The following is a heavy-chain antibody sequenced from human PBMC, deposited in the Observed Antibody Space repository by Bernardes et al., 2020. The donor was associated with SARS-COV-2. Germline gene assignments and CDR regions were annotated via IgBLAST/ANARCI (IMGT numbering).Heavy chain of an antibody. Sequence: SETLSLTCAVYGGSFSGSYWSWIRQPPGKGLKWIGEVNDSGSTNYNPSLKSRVTISIDTSKKQFSLRLTSVTAADTAVYYCARGPHYGNYEEYAMDVWGQGTTVTVSS. J-gene: IGHJ6*02. CDR3: ARGPHYGNYEEYAMDV. V-gene: IGHV4-34*01. D-gene: IGHD4-17*01. CDR1: GGSFSGSY. CDR2: VNDSGST.